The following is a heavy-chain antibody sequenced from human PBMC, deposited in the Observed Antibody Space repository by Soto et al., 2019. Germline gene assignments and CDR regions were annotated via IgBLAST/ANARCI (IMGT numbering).Heavy chain of an antibody. V-gene: IGHV3-23*01. D-gene: IGHD3-10*01. CDR3: ARVGSIYYYYGMDV. CDR1: GFTFSSYA. CDR2: ISGSGGST. J-gene: IGHJ6*02. Sequence: GGSLRLSCAASGFTFSSYAMSWVRQAPGKGLGWVSAISGSGGSTYYADSVKVRFTISRDNSKNTLYLQMNSLRAEDTAVYYCARVGSIYYYYGMDVWGQGTTVTVSS.